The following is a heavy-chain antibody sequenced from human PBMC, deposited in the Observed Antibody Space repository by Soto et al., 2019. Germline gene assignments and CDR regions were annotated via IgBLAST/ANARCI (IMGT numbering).Heavy chain of an antibody. CDR1: GGTFSSYA. Sequence: SVKVSCKASGGTFSSYAISWVRQAPGQGLEWMGGIIPIFGTANYAQKFQGRVTITADESTSTAYMELSSLRSEDTAVYYCAKSSLRDYEFWSGYYLWGQGTLVTVSS. J-gene: IGHJ4*02. V-gene: IGHV1-69*13. CDR3: AKSSLRDYEFWSGYYL. D-gene: IGHD3-3*01. CDR2: IIPIFGTA.